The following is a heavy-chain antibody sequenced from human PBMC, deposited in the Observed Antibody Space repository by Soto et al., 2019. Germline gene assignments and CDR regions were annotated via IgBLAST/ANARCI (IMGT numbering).Heavy chain of an antibody. CDR3: SAYSSGWYPDH. CDR1: GFTFDEYA. V-gene: IGHV3-9*01. D-gene: IGHD6-19*01. CDR2: ITWNSGKI. J-gene: IGHJ5*02. Sequence: EVQLVESGGGLVQPGRSLRLSCAASGFTFDEYAMHWVRQAPGKGLEWVSGITWNSGKIGYADSVKGRFTISRDNAKNSVYLQMDSLRDEDTALYYCSAYSSGWYPDHWGQGTLVTVSS.